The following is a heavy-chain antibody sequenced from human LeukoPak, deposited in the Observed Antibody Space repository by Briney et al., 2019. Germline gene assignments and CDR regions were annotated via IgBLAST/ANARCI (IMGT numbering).Heavy chain of an antibody. CDR2: ISSSSSYI. CDR3: ARALAGHAFDI. Sequence: GGSLRLSCAASGFTFSSYSMNWVRQAPGKGLEWVSSISSSSSYIYYADSVKGRFTISRDNAKNSLYLQMNSLRAEDTAVYYCARALAGHAFDIWGQGTMVTVSS. D-gene: IGHD6-19*01. CDR1: GFTFSSYS. J-gene: IGHJ3*02. V-gene: IGHV3-21*01.